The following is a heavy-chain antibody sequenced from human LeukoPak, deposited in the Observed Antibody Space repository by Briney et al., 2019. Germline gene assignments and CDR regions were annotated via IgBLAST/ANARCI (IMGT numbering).Heavy chain of an antibody. D-gene: IGHD2-15*01. CDR1: GFTFDDYA. J-gene: IGHJ4*02. CDR2: ISGDGGNT. V-gene: IGHV3-43*02. CDR3: AKDKALGYCSAGSCLYLDY. Sequence: PGGSLRLFCAASGFTFDDYAIHWVRQAPGKGLEWVSLISGDGGNTYYADSVKGRFTLSRDNSKNSLYLQMNSLRSEDTAFYYCAKDKALGYCSAGSCLYLDYWGQGTLVTVSS.